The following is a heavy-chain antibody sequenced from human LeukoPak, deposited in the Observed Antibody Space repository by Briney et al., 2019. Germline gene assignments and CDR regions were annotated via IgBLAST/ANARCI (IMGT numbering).Heavy chain of an antibody. D-gene: IGHD3-3*01. CDR2: ISSSSSYI. CDR3: ARGGITIFGVVIV. V-gene: IGHV3-21*01. Sequence: GGSLRLSCAASGFTFSSYSMNWVRQAPGKGLEWVSSISSSSSYIYYADSVKGRFTISRDNAKNSLYLQMNSLRAEDTAVYYCARGGITIFGVVIVWGQGALVTVSS. J-gene: IGHJ4*02. CDR1: GFTFSSYS.